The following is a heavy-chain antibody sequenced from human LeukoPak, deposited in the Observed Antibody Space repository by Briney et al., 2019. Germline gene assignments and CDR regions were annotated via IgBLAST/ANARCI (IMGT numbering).Heavy chain of an antibody. CDR3: AKDPNGDYIGAFDM. CDR2: IGPSGAKT. J-gene: IGHJ3*02. Sequence: GGSLRLSCAASGFTFSTYAMTWVRQAPGKGLDWVSAIGPSGAKTYYADSVKGRFTISRDNFKNTLYLQMNSLRAEDTALYHCAKDPNGDYIGAFDMWGQGTMVTVSS. D-gene: IGHD4-17*01. V-gene: IGHV3-23*01. CDR1: GFTFSTYA.